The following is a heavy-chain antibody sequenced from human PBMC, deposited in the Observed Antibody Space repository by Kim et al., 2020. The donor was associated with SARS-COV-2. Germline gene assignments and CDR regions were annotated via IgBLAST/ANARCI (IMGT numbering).Heavy chain of an antibody. CDR2: IFYNGSP. CDR3: ARVVAVAPRYFDY. J-gene: IGHJ4*02. D-gene: IGHD6-19*01. V-gene: IGHV4-59*01. Sequence: SETLSLTCTVSNGFLKNYYWSWIRQPPGKGLEWLGNIFYNGSPNYNPSLESLVTMSVDTSQNQFSLKLRSMTAADTAVYYCARVVAVAPRYFDYWGQGIL. CDR1: NGFLKNYY.